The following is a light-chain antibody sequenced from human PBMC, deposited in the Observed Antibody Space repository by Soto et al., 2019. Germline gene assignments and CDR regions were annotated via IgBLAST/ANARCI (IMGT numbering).Light chain of an antibody. V-gene: IGKV2-28*01. CDR3: MQTLQALGT. Sequence: EIVMTQSPLSLPVTPGESASISCRSSQNLLYSNGYNYLDWYLQKPGQSPQLLIYSGSNRSSGVPDRFSGSGSGTDFTLKISRVEAEDVGVYYCMQTLQALGTFGQGTKVEIK. CDR1: QNLLYSNGYNY. CDR2: SGS. J-gene: IGKJ1*01.